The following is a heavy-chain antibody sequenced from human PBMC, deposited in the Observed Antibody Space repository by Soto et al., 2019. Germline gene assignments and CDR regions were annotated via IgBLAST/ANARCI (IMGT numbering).Heavy chain of an antibody. CDR1: GGSISSYY. Sequence: PSETLSLTCTVSGGSISSYYWSWIRQPPGKGLEWIGYIYYSGSTNYNPSLKSRVTISVDTSKNQFSLKLSSVTAADTAVYYCARDLRSQAGAIAAFYIWGQATIVTVSS. J-gene: IGHJ3*02. CDR2: IYYSGST. CDR3: ARDLRSQAGAIAAFYI. V-gene: IGHV4-59*01. D-gene: IGHD3-10*01.